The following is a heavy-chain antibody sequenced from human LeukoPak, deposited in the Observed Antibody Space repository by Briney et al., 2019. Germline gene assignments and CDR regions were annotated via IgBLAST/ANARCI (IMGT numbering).Heavy chain of an antibody. CDR3: ARDFVSGRYFDFGFDY. CDR1: GGSISSYY. Sequence: SETLSLTCTVSGGSISSYYWIWIRQPAGKGLEWIGRIYTSGSTNYNPSLKSRVTMSVDTSKNQFSLKLSSVTAADTAVYYCARDFVSGRYFDFGFDYWGQGTLVTVSS. CDR2: IYTSGST. J-gene: IGHJ4*02. D-gene: IGHD3-9*01. V-gene: IGHV4-4*07.